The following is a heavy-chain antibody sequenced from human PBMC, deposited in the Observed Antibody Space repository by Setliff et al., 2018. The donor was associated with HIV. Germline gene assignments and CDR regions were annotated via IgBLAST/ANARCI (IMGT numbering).Heavy chain of an antibody. Sequence: GASVKVSCKASGGTFNTYAINWVRQAPGQGLEWMGGIIPIYGVATYAQGFQDRVTITADESTTTAYMELSSLKSDDTAVYYCARVAGTTYYDYYHMDVWGEGSTVTVSS. D-gene: IGHD4-17*01. V-gene: IGHV1-69*13. J-gene: IGHJ6*03. CDR3: ARVAGTTYYDYYHMDV. CDR2: IIPIYGVA. CDR1: GGTFNTYA.